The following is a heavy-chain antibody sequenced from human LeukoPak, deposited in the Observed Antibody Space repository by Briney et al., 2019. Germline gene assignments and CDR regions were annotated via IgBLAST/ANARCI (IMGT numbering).Heavy chain of an antibody. Sequence: SETLSLTCTVSGGSISSGGYYWSWIRQHPGKGLEWIGYIYYSGSTYYNPSLKSRVTISVDTSKNQFALKLSSVTAADTAVYYCARAYFYSNYYFDYWGQGTLVTVSS. V-gene: IGHV4-31*03. CDR3: ARAYFYSNYYFDY. D-gene: IGHD4-4*01. J-gene: IGHJ4*02. CDR1: GGSISSGGYY. CDR2: IYYSGST.